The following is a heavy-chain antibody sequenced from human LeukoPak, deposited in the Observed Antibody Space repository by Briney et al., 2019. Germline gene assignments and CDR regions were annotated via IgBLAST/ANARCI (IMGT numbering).Heavy chain of an antibody. CDR2: IYTSGST. D-gene: IGHD3-10*01. Sequence: SETLSLTCTVSGGSISSYYWSWIRQPAGKGLEWIGRIYTSGSTNYNPSLKSRVTMSVDTSKNQFSLKLSSVTAADTAVYYCARERTWYYYGSGSYDNYMDVWGKGTTVTISS. V-gene: IGHV4-4*07. CDR3: ARERTWYYYGSGSYDNYMDV. CDR1: GGSISSYY. J-gene: IGHJ6*03.